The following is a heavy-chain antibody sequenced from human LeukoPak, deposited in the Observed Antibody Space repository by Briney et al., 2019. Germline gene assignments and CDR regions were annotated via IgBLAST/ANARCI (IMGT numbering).Heavy chain of an antibody. CDR2: INPNNGGT. J-gene: IGHJ3*02. CDR1: GYTFTGYY. Sequence: ASVKVSCKASGYTFTGYYIHWVRQAPGQGLEWVGRINPNNGGTNYAQKFQGRVTMTRDMSMSTAYMELSRLRSDDTAVYYCAGEDNSSGYRPFDIWGQGTMVAVPS. CDR3: AGEDNSSGYRPFDI. D-gene: IGHD3-22*01. V-gene: IGHV1-2*06.